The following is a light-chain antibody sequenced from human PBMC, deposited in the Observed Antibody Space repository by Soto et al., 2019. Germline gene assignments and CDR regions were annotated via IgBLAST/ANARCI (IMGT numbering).Light chain of an antibody. CDR2: GSS. J-gene: IGKJ4*01. V-gene: IGKV3D-15*01. Sequence: IVMTQSPATLSVSPGEGVTLSCRASQNVGTNLAWYQQKPGQAPRLLFYGSSTRATGIPATFSGSGSGTEFTLTISSLQSEESAVYYCQQYNNWGLSFGGGTKVEIK. CDR3: QQYNNWGLS. CDR1: QNVGTN.